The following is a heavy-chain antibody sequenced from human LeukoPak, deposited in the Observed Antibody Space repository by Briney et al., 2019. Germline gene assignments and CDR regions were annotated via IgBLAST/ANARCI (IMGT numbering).Heavy chain of an antibody. Sequence: PGGSLTLSCTASGYTFSKFWMLWVRQAPGKGLESVSRINTDGTVTTYADSVKGRFTVSRDNADNIMFLKMNSVRDEDTAVYYCATKQWLAPPPDSWGQGTPVTVSS. CDR2: INTDGTVT. CDR1: GYTFSKFW. J-gene: IGHJ4*02. D-gene: IGHD6-19*01. CDR3: ATKQWLAPPPDS. V-gene: IGHV3-74*01.